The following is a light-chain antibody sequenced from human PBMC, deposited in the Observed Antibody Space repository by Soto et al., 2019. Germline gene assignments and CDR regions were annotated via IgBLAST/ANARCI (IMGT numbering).Light chain of an antibody. CDR1: QSVSSNY. J-gene: IGKJ5*01. CDR2: DAY. CDR3: QQRSYPIT. V-gene: IGKV3D-20*02. Sequence: EIVMTQSPTTLSVSPGERATLPCRSSQSVSSNYLAWYQVKPGKAPRLLIYDAYRRASGVPARFSGSGSGTDFTLTISSLEPEDFAVYYCQQRSYPITFGQGTRLEI.